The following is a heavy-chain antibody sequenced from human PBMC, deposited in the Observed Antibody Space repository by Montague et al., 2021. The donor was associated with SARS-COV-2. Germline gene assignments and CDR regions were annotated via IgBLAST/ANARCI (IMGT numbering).Heavy chain of an antibody. Sequence: TLSLTCTVSGGSISSGGYYWSWIRQPAGKGLEWIGRISISGSTNYNPSLKSRVTISVDTSKNQFSLKLSSVTATDTAVYYCARDIAVAGIVDYWGQGTLVTVSS. CDR3: ARDIAVAGIVDY. V-gene: IGHV4-61*02. CDR2: ISISGST. CDR1: GGSISSGGYY. J-gene: IGHJ4*02. D-gene: IGHD6-19*01.